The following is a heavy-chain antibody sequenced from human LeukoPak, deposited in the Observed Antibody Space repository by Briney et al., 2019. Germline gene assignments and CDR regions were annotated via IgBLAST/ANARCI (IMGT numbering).Heavy chain of an antibody. CDR2: IGAAGDT. J-gene: IGHJ2*01. Sequence: GGSLRLSCAASGFTFSTYDMHWVRQVTGKDLEWVSAIGAAGDTYYPDSVKGRFTISRENVKNSLYLQMNSLRVEDTAVYYCARGWNSFWYFDFWGRGTQVTVSS. CDR1: GFTFSTYD. CDR3: ARGWNSFWYFDF. V-gene: IGHV3-13*01. D-gene: IGHD1-7*01.